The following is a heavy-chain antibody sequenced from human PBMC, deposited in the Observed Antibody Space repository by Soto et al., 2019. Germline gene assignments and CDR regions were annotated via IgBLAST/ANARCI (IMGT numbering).Heavy chain of an antibody. CDR3: ARGYIVVVPAAIEWFDP. J-gene: IGHJ5*02. Sequence: SETLSLTCTVSGGSISSYYWSWIRQPPGKGLEWIGDIYYSGSTNYNPSLKSRVTISVDTSKNQFSLKLSSVTAADTAVYYCARGYIVVVPAAIEWFDPWGQGTLVTVSS. V-gene: IGHV4-59*12. CDR1: GGSISSYY. CDR2: IYYSGST. D-gene: IGHD2-2*01.